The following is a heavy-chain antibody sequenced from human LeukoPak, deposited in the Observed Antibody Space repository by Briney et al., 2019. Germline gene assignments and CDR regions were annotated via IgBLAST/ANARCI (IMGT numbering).Heavy chain of an antibody. CDR1: GFSFSSYS. D-gene: IGHD2-21*02. CDR2: ISSGSSYI. J-gene: IGHJ3*02. CDR3: ARDLQAYCGGDCSHDAFDI. V-gene: IGHV3-21*01. Sequence: PGGSLRLSCAASGFSFSSYSMNWVRQAPGKGLEWVSSISSGSSYIYFADSVKGRFTISRDNAKNSLYLQMNSLRAEDTAVYYCARDLQAYCGGDCSHDAFDIWGQGTMVTVSS.